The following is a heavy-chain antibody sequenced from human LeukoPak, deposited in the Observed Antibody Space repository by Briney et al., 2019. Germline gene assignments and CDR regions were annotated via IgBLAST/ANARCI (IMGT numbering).Heavy chain of an antibody. Sequence: SETLSLTCTVSGGSVSSGSYYWSWIRQPPGKGLEWIGYIYYSGSTYYNPSLKSRVALSVDTSKNQFSLKLSSVTAADTAVYYCAREGYYDSSGYIDHWGQGTLVTVSS. V-gene: IGHV4-30-4*08. CDR2: IYYSGST. CDR1: GGSVSSGSYY. J-gene: IGHJ4*02. D-gene: IGHD3-22*01. CDR3: AREGYYDSSGYIDH.